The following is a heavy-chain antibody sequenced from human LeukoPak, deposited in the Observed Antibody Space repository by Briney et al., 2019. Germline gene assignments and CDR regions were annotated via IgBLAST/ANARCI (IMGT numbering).Heavy chain of an antibody. J-gene: IGHJ5*02. D-gene: IGHD6-13*01. CDR3: ARQGSIAAAGTGWFDP. CDR2: IYPGDSDT. Sequence: GESLKISCKGSGYSFTNYWIGWVRQMPGKGLEWMGIIYPGDSDTRYSPSFQGQVTISADKSISTAYLQWSSLKASDTAMYYCARQGSIAAAGTGWFDPWGQGTLVTVSS. V-gene: IGHV5-51*01. CDR1: GYSFTNYW.